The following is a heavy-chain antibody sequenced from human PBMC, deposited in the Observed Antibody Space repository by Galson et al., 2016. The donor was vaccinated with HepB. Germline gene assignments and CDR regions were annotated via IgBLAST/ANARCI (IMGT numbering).Heavy chain of an antibody. CDR3: ARVITFYDLMDC. CDR2: ITGSGTVL. Sequence: SLRLSCAASGFTFGDSYMSWIRQAPGKGLEWISCITGSGTVLFYADSVKGRFTISRDNARNSLYLHLNSLRAEDTAVYFCARVITFYDLMDCWGQGAVVTVAS. D-gene: IGHD3-3*01. J-gene: IGHJ4*02. V-gene: IGHV3-11*01. CDR1: GFTFGDSY.